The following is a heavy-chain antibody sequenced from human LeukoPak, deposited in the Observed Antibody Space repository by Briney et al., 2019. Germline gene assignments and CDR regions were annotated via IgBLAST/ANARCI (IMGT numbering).Heavy chain of an antibody. D-gene: IGHD3-22*01. CDR3: ARDRSIVVVHDAFDI. J-gene: IGHJ3*02. CDR2: IYYNGST. CDR1: GGSISSGDYY. V-gene: IGHV4-30-4*01. Sequence: SETLSLTCTVSGGSISSGDYYWSWIRQPPGKGLEWIGYIYYNGSTYYNPSLKSRVTISVDTSKNQFSLKLSSVTAADTAVYYCARDRSIVVVHDAFDIWGQGTMVTVSS.